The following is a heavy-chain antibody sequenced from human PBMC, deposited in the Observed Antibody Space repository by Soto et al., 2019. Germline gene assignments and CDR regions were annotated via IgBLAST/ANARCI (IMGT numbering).Heavy chain of an antibody. V-gene: IGHV1-18*01. Sequence: ASVKVSCKVSGYTLTELSMHWVRQAPGKGLEWMGGISAYNGNTIYAQKLQGRVTMTTDTSTSTAYMELRSLRSDGTAVYYCARDIVVVVAATYDAFDIWGQGTMVTVSS. CDR3: ARDIVVVVAATYDAFDI. CDR1: GYTLTELS. J-gene: IGHJ3*02. CDR2: ISAYNGNT. D-gene: IGHD2-15*01.